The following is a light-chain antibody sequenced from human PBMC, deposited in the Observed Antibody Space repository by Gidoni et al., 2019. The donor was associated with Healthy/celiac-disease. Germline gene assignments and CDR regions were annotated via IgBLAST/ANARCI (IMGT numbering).Light chain of an antibody. Sequence: ESVLTQSPGTLSLSPGERATLSCRASQSVSSSYLAWYQQKPGQAPRLLIYGASSRATGIPDRFSCSGSGTDFTLTISRLEPEDFAVYYCQQYGSSRTFGQGTKVEIK. CDR1: QSVSSSY. CDR2: GAS. J-gene: IGKJ1*01. V-gene: IGKV3-20*01. CDR3: QQYGSSRT.